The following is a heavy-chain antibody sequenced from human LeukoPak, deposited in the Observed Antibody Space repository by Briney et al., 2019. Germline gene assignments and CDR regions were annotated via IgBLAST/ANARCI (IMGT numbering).Heavy chain of an antibody. CDR3: ARDSGYGSDY. V-gene: IGHV3-30-3*01. J-gene: IGHJ4*02. CDR2: ISYDGSIK. CDR1: GFSFSSYA. Sequence: GRSLRLSCAASGFSFSSYAMHWVRQAPGKGLEWVAVISYDGSIKYYADSVKGRFTISRDKSKNTLYVQMNSLRAEDTAVYYCARDSGYGSDYWGQGTLVTVSS. D-gene: IGHD5-12*01.